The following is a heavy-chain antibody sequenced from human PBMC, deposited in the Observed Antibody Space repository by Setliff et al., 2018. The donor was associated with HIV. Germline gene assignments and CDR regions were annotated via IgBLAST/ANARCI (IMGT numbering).Heavy chain of an antibody. J-gene: IGHJ6*03. CDR1: GESFSGFY. D-gene: IGHD1-26*01. CDR3: ARGFGAPYLFSGYMDV. CDR2: INPSGST. V-gene: IGHV4-34*01. Sequence: PSETLSLTCAVYGESFSGFYWNWIRQPPGKGLEWIGEINPSGSTNYNPSLKSRVTISVDKAKNQFSLKLTSVNAADTAVYFCARGFGAPYLFSGYMDVWGKGTTVTVSS.